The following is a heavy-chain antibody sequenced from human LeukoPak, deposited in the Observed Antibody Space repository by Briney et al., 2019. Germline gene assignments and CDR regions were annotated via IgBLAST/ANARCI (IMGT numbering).Heavy chain of an antibody. D-gene: IGHD5-18*01. CDR2: INHSGST. Sequence: TSETLSLTCAVYGGSSSGYYWSWIRQPPGKGLEWIGEINHSGSTNYNPSLKSRVTISVDTSKNQFSLKLSSVTAADTAVYYCARGRGYSYGYVYWGQGTLVTVSS. J-gene: IGHJ4*02. V-gene: IGHV4-34*01. CDR3: ARGRGYSYGYVY. CDR1: GGSSSGYY.